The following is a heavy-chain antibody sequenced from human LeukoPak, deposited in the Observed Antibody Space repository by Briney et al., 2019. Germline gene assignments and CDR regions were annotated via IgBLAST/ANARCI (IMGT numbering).Heavy chain of an antibody. J-gene: IGHJ4*02. CDR3: ARDRGDYYGSGKPLGHFDY. Sequence: ASVKVSCKASGGTFSSYAISWVRQAPGQGLEWMGGIIPIFGTANYAQKFQGRVTITTDESTSTAYMELSSLRSEDTAVYYCARDRGDYYGSGKPLGHFDYWGQGTLVTVSS. CDR2: IIPIFGTA. D-gene: IGHD3-10*01. V-gene: IGHV1-69*05. CDR1: GGTFSSYA.